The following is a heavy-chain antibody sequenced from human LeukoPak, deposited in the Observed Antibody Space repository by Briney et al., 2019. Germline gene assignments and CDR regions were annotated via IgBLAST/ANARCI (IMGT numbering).Heavy chain of an antibody. CDR3: GGALLVPAALIDY. Sequence: GGSLRLSCAASGFTFSSYSMNWVRQAPGKGLEWVSSISSSSSYIYYADSVKGRFTISRDNAKNSLYLQMNSLRAEDTAVHYWGGALLVPAALIDYWGQGTLVTVPS. D-gene: IGHD2-2*01. V-gene: IGHV3-21*01. CDR1: GFTFSSYS. CDR2: ISSSSSYI. J-gene: IGHJ4*02.